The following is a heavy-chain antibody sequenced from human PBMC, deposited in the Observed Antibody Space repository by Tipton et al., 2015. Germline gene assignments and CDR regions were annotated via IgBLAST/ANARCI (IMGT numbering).Heavy chain of an antibody. CDR2: IKQDGSDK. CDR1: GFTFSSSW. V-gene: IGHV3-7*03. Sequence: SLRLSCAASGFTFSSSWMSWVRQAPGKGLEWVANIKQDGSDKYYVDSVKGRFIISRDNAQNSLFLQMNSLTAEDTAFYYCAREGSSWYFGVYWGQGTLVTVSS. CDR3: AREGSSWYFGVY. J-gene: IGHJ4*02. D-gene: IGHD6-13*01.